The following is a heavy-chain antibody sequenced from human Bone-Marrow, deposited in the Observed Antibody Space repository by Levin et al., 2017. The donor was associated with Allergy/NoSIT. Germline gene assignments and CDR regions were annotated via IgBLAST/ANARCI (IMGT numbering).Heavy chain of an antibody. CDR3: ARALGRCDYGRSGAQEV. D-gene: IGHD4-17*01. J-gene: IGHJ4*02. V-gene: IGHV4-59*08. Sequence: GSLRLSCSVSGGSISVFYWSWIRQSPGKGLEWIGCIYHSGSSSYNPSLKSRVTISADMSENQFSLKLTSVTAADTAVYYCARALGRCDYGRSGAQEVWGQGTLVIVSS. CDR2: IYHSGSS. CDR1: GGSISVFY.